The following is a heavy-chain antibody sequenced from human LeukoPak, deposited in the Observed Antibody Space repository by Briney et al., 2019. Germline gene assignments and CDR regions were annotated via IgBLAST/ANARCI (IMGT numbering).Heavy chain of an antibody. CDR2: ISGSGGST. V-gene: IGHV3-23*01. Sequence: GGSLRLSCAASGSTFSSYAMSWVRQAPGKGLEWVSAISGSGGSTYYADSVKGRFTISRDNSKNTLYLQMNSLRAEDTAVYYCAKRSREGYYFDYWGQGTLVTVSS. D-gene: IGHD3-10*01. J-gene: IGHJ4*02. CDR3: AKRSREGYYFDY. CDR1: GSTFSSYA.